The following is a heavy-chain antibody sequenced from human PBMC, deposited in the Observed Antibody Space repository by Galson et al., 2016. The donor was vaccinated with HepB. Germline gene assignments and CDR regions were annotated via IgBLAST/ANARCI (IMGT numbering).Heavy chain of an antibody. CDR1: GGSITSTNW. D-gene: IGHD1-7*01. Sequence: SETLSLTCAVSGGSITSTNWWSWVRQPPRKGLEWIGEIYHSGSTNYNPSLKSRVTISVDKSKNQFSLKLSSVTAADTAVYYCASMRELLRLDYWGQGTLVTVSS. V-gene: IGHV4-4*02. CDR3: ASMRELLRLDY. J-gene: IGHJ4*02. CDR2: IYHSGST.